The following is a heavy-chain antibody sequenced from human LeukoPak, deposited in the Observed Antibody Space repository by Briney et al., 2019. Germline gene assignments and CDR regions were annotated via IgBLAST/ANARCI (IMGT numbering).Heavy chain of an antibody. V-gene: IGHV1-46*01. CDR1: GGTFSRYA. CDR3: ARGGSVAAGFVPPTQFDY. Sequence: ASVKVSCKASGGTFSRYAISWVRQGPGQGLEWMGIINPSGGSTSYAQKFQGRVTMTRDMSTSTVYMELSSLRSEDTAVYYCARGGSVAAGFVPPTQFDYWGQGTLVTVSS. J-gene: IGHJ4*02. D-gene: IGHD6-13*01. CDR2: INPSGGST.